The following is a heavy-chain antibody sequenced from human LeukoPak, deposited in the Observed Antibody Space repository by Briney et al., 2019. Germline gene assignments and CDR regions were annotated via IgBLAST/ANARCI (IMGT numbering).Heavy chain of an antibody. J-gene: IGHJ4*02. CDR1: GGSISSYY. CDR3: TRAGKTGDLDY. CDR2: IYYSGST. Sequence: SETLSLTCTVSGGSISSYYWSWIRQPPGKGLEWIGYIYYSGSTNYNPSLKSRVTISVDTSKNQFSLKLSSVTAADTAVYYCTRAGKTGDLDYWDPGTLVTVSS. V-gene: IGHV4-59*01. D-gene: IGHD7-27*01.